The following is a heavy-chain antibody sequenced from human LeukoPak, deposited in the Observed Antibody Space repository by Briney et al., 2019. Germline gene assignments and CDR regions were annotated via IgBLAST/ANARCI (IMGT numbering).Heavy chain of an antibody. V-gene: IGHV1-2*02. Sequence: ASVKVSCKASGYTFTGYYMHWVRQAPGQGLEWMGWINPNSGGTNYAQKFQGRVTMTRDTSISTAYMELSRLRFDDTAVYYCARSPDILTGEKFDYWGQGTLVTVSS. J-gene: IGHJ4*02. D-gene: IGHD3-9*01. CDR3: ARSPDILTGEKFDY. CDR2: INPNSGGT. CDR1: GYTFTGYY.